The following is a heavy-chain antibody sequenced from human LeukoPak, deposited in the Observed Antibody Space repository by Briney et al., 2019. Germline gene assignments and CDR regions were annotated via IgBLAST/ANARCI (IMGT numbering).Heavy chain of an antibody. CDR3: AKDWYDY. CDR2: FSNRT. Sequence: GGSLRLSCVASGFNFSNYAMIWVRQAPGKGLEWVSVFSNRTHYADSVKGRFTTSRDNSRNTLYLEMNNLRAEDTAIYCCAKDWYDYWGQGTLVTVSS. D-gene: IGHD6-13*01. CDR1: GFNFSNYA. J-gene: IGHJ4*02. V-gene: IGHV3-23*03.